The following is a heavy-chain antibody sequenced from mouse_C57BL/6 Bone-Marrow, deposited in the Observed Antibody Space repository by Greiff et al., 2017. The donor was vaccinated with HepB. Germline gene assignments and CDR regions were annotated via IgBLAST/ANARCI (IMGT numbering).Heavy chain of an antibody. J-gene: IGHJ1*03. CDR1: GYTFTSYW. Sequence: QVQLQQPGAELVKPGASVKLSCKASGYTFTSYWMHWVKQRPGQGLEWIGMIHPNSGSTNYNEKFKSKATLTVDKSSSTAYMQLSSLTSEDSAVYYCAREVRRVGYFDVWGTGTTVTVSS. V-gene: IGHV1-64*01. D-gene: IGHD2-14*01. CDR3: AREVRRVGYFDV. CDR2: IHPNSGST.